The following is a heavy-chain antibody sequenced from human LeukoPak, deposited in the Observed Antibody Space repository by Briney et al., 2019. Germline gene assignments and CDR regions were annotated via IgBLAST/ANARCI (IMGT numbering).Heavy chain of an antibody. D-gene: IGHD3-22*01. CDR2: IYPGDSDT. J-gene: IGHJ4*02. CDR3: ARHVGVRYDSSGPNYPY. Sequence: GESLKISCKGSGYSFTSYWIGWVRQMPGKGLEWMGIIYPGDSDTRYSPSFQGQVTISADKSISTAYLQWSSLKASDTAVYYCARHVGVRYDSSGPNYPYWGQGTLVTVSS. V-gene: IGHV5-51*01. CDR1: GYSFTSYW.